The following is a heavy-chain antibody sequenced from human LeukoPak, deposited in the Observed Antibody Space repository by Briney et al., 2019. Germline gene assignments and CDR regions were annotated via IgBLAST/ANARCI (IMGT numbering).Heavy chain of an antibody. D-gene: IGHD3-10*01. CDR2: IYYSGST. J-gene: IGHJ4*02. CDR1: GDSISSSNSY. Sequence: PSETLSLTCTVSGDSISSSNSYWGWIRQPPGKGLEWFGTIYYSGSTYYNPSLKSRVSISLDTSKKQFPLKLTSVTAADTAVYYCARRPAIIMDRGVVYYFDSWGQGILVTVSS. CDR3: ARRPAIIMDRGVVYYFDS. V-gene: IGHV4-39*01.